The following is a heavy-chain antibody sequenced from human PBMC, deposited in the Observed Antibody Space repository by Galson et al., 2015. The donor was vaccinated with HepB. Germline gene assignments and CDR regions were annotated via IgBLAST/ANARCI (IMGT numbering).Heavy chain of an antibody. Sequence: SLRLSCAASGFTFSNAWMSWVRQAPGKGLEWVGRIKSKTDGGTTDYAAPVKGRFTISRDDSKNTLYLQMNSLKTEDTAVYYRTTVLWWHRLEYFQHWGQGTLVTVSS. D-gene: IGHD2-21*01. CDR3: TTVLWWHRLEYFQH. CDR2: IKSKTDGGTT. J-gene: IGHJ1*01. CDR1: GFTFSNAW. V-gene: IGHV3-15*01.